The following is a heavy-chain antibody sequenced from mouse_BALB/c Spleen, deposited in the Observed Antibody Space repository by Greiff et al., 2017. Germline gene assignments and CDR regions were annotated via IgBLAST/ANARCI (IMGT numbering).Heavy chain of an antibody. J-gene: IGHJ3*01. D-gene: IGHD2-4*01. CDR1: GYSITSGYY. CDR3: AREGMITTSFPFAY. Sequence: EVKLQESGPGLVKPSQSLSLTCSVTGYSITSGYYWTWIRQFPGNKLEWMGYISYDGSNNYNPSLKNRISITRDTSKNQFFLKLNSVTTEDTATYYCAREGMITTSFPFAYWGQGTLVTVSA. V-gene: IGHV3-6*02. CDR2: ISYDGSN.